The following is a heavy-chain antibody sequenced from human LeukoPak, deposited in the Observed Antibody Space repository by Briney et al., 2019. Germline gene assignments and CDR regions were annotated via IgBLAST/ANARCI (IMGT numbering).Heavy chain of an antibody. CDR1: GFTFSSHS. CDR3: AKKESRYCSSTSCLIGMDV. Sequence: GGSLRLSCAASGFTFSSHSMTWVRQAPGKGLEWVSSISSSSNYIYYADSVKGRFTISRDNAKNSLYLQANSLRAEDTAVYYCAKKESRYCSSTSCLIGMDVWGQGTTVTVSS. J-gene: IGHJ6*02. CDR2: ISSSSNYI. D-gene: IGHD2-2*01. V-gene: IGHV3-21*01.